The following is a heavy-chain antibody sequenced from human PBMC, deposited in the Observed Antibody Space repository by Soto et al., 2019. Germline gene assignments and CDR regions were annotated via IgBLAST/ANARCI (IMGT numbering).Heavy chain of an antibody. CDR1: GGSVTNSSYY. CDR2: VYYRGRS. CDR3: VSQRTTVPTQAYFDY. J-gene: IGHJ4*02. Sequence: SETLSLTCTVSGGSVTNSSYYWGWIRQSPGKGLEWIGSVYYRGRSYSKSSVKSRVTISVDTSKNRFSLSLNFVTASDTAVYFCVSQRTTVPTQAYFDYWGPGALVTVSS. V-gene: IGHV4-39*01. D-gene: IGHD4-17*01.